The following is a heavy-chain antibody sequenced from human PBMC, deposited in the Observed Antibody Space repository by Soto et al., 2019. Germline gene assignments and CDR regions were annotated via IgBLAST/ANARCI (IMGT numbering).Heavy chain of an antibody. Sequence: SSETLSLTCTVSGGSISSYYWSWIRQPPGKGLEWIGHIYYSGSTNHNPSLKSRVTISVDTSKNQFSLKLSSVTAADTAVYYCARELFGRSVWFDPWGQGTLVTVSS. CDR2: IYYSGST. CDR3: ARELFGRSVWFDP. D-gene: IGHD3-10*01. V-gene: IGHV4-59*01. CDR1: GGSISSYY. J-gene: IGHJ5*02.